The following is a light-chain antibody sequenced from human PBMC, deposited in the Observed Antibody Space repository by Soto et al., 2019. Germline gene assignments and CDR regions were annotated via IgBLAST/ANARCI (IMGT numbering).Light chain of an antibody. CDR1: RGISSY. CDR3: QQANSFPYT. J-gene: IGKJ2*01. V-gene: IGKV1D-12*01. Sequence: DIQMTQSPSSESASVGDRVSITSRGSRGISSYLAWYQQKPGKAPQLLIHSASSLESGVPSRFRGSGSGTEFTLTISSLQPEDFATYFCQQANSFPYTFGQGTKLEI. CDR2: SAS.